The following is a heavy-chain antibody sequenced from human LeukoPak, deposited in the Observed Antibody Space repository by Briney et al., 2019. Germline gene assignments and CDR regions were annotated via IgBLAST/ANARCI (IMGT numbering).Heavy chain of an antibody. CDR2: IYHSGST. CDR3: ARHNNFWSGYYTHNIFDY. CDR1: GGSISSYY. V-gene: IGHV4-38-2*02. Sequence: SETLSLTCTVSGGSISSYYWGWIRQPPGKGLEWIGSIYHSGSTYYNPSLKSRVTISVDTSKNQFSLKLSSVTAADTAVYYCARHNNFWSGYYTHNIFDYWGQGTLVTVSS. D-gene: IGHD3-3*01. J-gene: IGHJ4*02.